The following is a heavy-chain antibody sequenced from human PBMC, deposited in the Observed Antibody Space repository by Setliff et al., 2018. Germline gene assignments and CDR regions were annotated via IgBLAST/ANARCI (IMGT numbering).Heavy chain of an antibody. V-gene: IGHV4-39*07. CDR3: ARYDSSGYSENYYFDY. D-gene: IGHD3-22*01. CDR1: GGSISTTDYY. CDR2: VYYSGNT. Sequence: SETLSLTCTVSGGSISTTDYYWGWIRQPPRKGLEWIGCVYYSGNTYYSPSLKSRVTMFVDTSKNQFSLMLYSVTAADTAIYYCARYDSSGYSENYYFDYWGQGTLVTVS. J-gene: IGHJ4*02.